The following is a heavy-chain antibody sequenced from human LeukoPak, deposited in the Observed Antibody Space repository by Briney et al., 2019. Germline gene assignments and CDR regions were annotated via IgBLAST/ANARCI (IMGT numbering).Heavy chain of an antibody. D-gene: IGHD6-19*01. CDR1: GYTFTSYD. CDR3: ARGSPYSSGWNQYYYYGMDV. J-gene: IGHJ6*02. CDR2: MNPNSGNT. V-gene: IGHV1-8*01. Sequence: RASVKVSCKASGYTFTSYDINWVRQATGQGLEWMGWMNPNSGNTGYAQKFQGRVTMTRNTSISTAYMELSRLRSDDTAVYYCARGSPYSSGWNQYYYYGMDVWGQGTTVTVSS.